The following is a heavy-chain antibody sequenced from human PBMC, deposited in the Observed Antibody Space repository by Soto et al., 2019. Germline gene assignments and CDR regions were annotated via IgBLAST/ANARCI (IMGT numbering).Heavy chain of an antibody. CDR1: GDSVSSGDHY. CDR3: AREVGGCFGDDGDGWIEH. D-gene: IGHD2-21*02. V-gene: IGHV4-30-4*01. CDR2: VQLNVHT. Sequence: QVQLQESGPRLVKPSETLSLTCSVSGDSVSSGDHYWSWVRQSPGEALEWIGYVQLNVHTYYNPSFRGQVIISVDTYKNHFSLRLTSVTAADSDVYYCAREVGGCFGDDGDGWIEHWGEGTLCTVSS. J-gene: IGHJ5*02.